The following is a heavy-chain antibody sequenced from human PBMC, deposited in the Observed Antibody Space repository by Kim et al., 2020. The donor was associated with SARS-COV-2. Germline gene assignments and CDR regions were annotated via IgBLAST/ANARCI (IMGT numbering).Heavy chain of an antibody. Sequence: GGSLRLSCTASGFTFGDYAMSWVRQAPGKGLEWVGFIRSKAYGGTTEYAASVKGRFTISRDDSKSIAYLQMNSLKTEDTAVYYCTRAGQLLLDAFDIWGQGTMVTVSS. CDR1: GFTFGDYA. CDR3: TRAGQLLLDAFDI. CDR2: IRSKAYGGTT. J-gene: IGHJ3*02. D-gene: IGHD2-15*01. V-gene: IGHV3-49*04.